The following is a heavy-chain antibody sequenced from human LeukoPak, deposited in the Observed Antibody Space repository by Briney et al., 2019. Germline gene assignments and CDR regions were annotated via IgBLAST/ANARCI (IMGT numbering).Heavy chain of an antibody. D-gene: IGHD3-22*01. J-gene: IGHJ1*01. CDR2: MNPNSGST. V-gene: IGHV1-8*01. CDR1: GYTFTSYD. Sequence: ASVKVSCKASGYTFTSYDINWVRQATGQGLEWMGWMNPNSGSTGYAQKFQGRVTMTRNTSISTAYMELSSLRSEDTAVYYCARGHDSSGYYRAEYFQHWGQGTLVTVSS. CDR3: ARGHDSSGYYRAEYFQH.